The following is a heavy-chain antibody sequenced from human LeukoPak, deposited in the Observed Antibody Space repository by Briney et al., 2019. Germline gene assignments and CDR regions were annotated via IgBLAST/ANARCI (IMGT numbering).Heavy chain of an antibody. J-gene: IGHJ4*02. CDR1: GGSISSGDYY. Sequence: SETLSLTCTVSGGSISSGDYYWSWIRQPPGKGLEWIGYIYYSGSTYYNPSLKSRVTISVDTSKNQFSLKLSSVTAADTAVYYCGRLRLRYFDWTNRNDYWGQGTLVTVSS. CDR2: IYYSGST. CDR3: GRLRLRYFDWTNRNDY. D-gene: IGHD3-9*01. V-gene: IGHV4-30-4*08.